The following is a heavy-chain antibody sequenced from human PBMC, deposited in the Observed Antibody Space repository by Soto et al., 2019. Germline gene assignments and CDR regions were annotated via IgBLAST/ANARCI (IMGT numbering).Heavy chain of an antibody. D-gene: IGHD4-17*01. CDR3: ARGYGDYLFDY. CDR1: GGSISSGDYY. CDR2: IYYSGST. J-gene: IGHJ4*02. V-gene: IGHV4-30-4*01. Sequence: NPSETLSLTCTVSGGSISSGDYYWSWIRQPPGKGLEWIGYIYYSGSTYYNPSLKSRVTISVDTSKNQFSLKLSSVTAADTAVYYCARGYGDYLFDYWGQGTLVTVSS.